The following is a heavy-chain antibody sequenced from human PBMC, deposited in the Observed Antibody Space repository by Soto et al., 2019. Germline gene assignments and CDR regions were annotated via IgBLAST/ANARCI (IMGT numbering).Heavy chain of an antibody. V-gene: IGHV3-11*01. D-gene: IGHD6-19*01. CDR3: ARDRGAVVGQYFDY. J-gene: IGHJ4*02. CDR2: ISSSGDTG. CDR1: GFTFSAYY. Sequence: QVQLVESGGGLVKPGGSLRLSCAASGFTFSAYYMSWIRQAPGKGLEWISYISSSGDTGNYADSVKGRFTVSRDTAKNSLYLQMNSLRAEDTAVYYCARDRGAVVGQYFDYWGQGTLVTVSS.